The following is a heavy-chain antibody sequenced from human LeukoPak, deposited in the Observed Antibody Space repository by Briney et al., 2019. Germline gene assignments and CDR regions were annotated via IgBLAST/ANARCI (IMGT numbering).Heavy chain of an antibody. CDR3: ARDTTGHYDY. J-gene: IGHJ4*02. D-gene: IGHD1-1*01. CDR1: GFTFYIYA. CDR2: IGDDGSHK. Sequence: PGGSLRLSCAASGFTFYIYAIHWVRQAPGKGLQGVAVIGDDGSHKDYVDSVKGRFTISRDNSKNTLYLQMNSLRAEDTAVYYCARDTTGHYDYWGQGTLVTVSS. V-gene: IGHV3-30-3*01.